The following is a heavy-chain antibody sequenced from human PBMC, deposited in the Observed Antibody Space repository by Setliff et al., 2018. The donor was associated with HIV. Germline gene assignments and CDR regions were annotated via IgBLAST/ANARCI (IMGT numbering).Heavy chain of an antibody. CDR1: RFTFTSSA. V-gene: IGHV1-58*02. CDR3: AAGIYGSYGMDV. D-gene: IGHD3-10*01. CDR2: IVVGSGNT. J-gene: IGHJ6*02. Sequence: SVKVSCKASRFTFTSSAMQWVRQARGQRLEWIGWIVVGSGNTNYARKFQERVTIIRDMSTNTAYMELSSLRSEDTAVYYCAAGIYGSYGMDVWGQGTTVTVSS.